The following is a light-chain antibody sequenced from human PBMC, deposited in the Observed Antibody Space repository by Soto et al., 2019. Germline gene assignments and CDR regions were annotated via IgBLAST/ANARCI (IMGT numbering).Light chain of an antibody. Sequence: DIVMTQSPDSLAVSLGERATINCKSSQSVLYSSNNKNYLAWYQQKPGQPPKLLIYCASTRESGVPHRFSGSGSGTEFTLTISSLQAEDVEVYYCQQYYSTPPTFGGGTKVEIK. J-gene: IGKJ4*01. CDR1: QSVLYSSNNKNY. CDR3: QQYYSTPPT. V-gene: IGKV4-1*01. CDR2: CAS.